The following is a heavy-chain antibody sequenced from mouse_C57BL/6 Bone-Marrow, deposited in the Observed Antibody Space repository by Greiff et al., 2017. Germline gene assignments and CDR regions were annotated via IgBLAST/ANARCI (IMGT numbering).Heavy chain of an antibody. CDR2: INPYNGGT. V-gene: IGHV1-19*01. J-gene: IGHJ2*01. D-gene: IGHD2-3*01. CDR3: RWLLPLFDY. CDR1: GYTFTDYY. Sequence: EVQVVESGPVLVKPGASVKMSCKASGYTFTDYYMNWVKQSHGKSLEWIGVINPYNGGTSYNQKFKGKATLTVDKSSSTAYMELNSLTSEDSAVYYCRWLLPLFDYWGQGTTLTVSS.